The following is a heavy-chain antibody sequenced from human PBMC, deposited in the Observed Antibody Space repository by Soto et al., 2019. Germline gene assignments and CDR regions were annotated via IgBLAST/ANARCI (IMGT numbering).Heavy chain of an antibody. V-gene: IGHV3-11*05. J-gene: IGHJ6*02. CDR3: ARGPFYGDYVENGMDV. Sequence: GGSLRLSCAASGFTFSDYYMSWIRQAPGKGLEWVSYISSSSYTNYADSVKGRFTISRDNAKNSLYLQMNSLRAEDTAVYYCARGPFYGDYVENGMDVWGQGTTVTVSS. CDR2: ISSSSYT. CDR1: GFTFSDYY. D-gene: IGHD4-17*01.